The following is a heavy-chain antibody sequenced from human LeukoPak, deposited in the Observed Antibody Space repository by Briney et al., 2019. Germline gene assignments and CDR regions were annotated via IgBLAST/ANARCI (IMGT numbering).Heavy chain of an antibody. CDR3: AGDSTGYYWAY. D-gene: IGHD3-22*01. CDR1: RFTFSGYW. V-gene: IGHV3-7*01. CDR2: IKQDGSEK. Sequence: GGSLRLSCAACRFTFSGYWMSWVRQAPGNGLEWVANIKQDGSEKYYVDSVKGRFTISRDNAKNSLYLQMNSLRAEDTAVHYCAGDSTGYYWAYWGQGTLVTVSS. J-gene: IGHJ4*02.